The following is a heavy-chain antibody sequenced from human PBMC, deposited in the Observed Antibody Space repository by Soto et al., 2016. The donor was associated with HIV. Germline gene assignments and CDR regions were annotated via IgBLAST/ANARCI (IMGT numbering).Heavy chain of an antibody. D-gene: IGHD3-10*01. CDR1: GYTFTGYH. Sequence: QVQLVQSGAEVKKPGASVKVSCKASGYTFTGYHMHWVRQAPGQGLEWMGWINPNSGGTKYAQKFQGRVTMTGDTSISTAYMELSRLRSDDTAVYFCARVMVRGVDFDYWGQGTLVTVSS. CDR2: INPNSGGT. J-gene: IGHJ4*02. V-gene: IGHV1-2*02. CDR3: ARVMVRGVDFDY.